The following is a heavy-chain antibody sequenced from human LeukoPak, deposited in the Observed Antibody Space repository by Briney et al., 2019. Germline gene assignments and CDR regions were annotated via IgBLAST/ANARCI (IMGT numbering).Heavy chain of an antibody. J-gene: IGHJ6*03. CDR1: GGSISSYY. CDR2: IYYSGST. D-gene: IGHD3-10*01. V-gene: IGHV4-59*01. Sequence: SETLSLTCTVSGGSISSYYWSWIRQPPGKGLEWIGYIYYSGSTNYNPSLKSRVTISVDTSKNQFSLKLSSVTAADTAVYYCASTVKGGVGYYYYYMDVWGKGTTVTVSS. CDR3: ASTVKGGVGYYYYYMDV.